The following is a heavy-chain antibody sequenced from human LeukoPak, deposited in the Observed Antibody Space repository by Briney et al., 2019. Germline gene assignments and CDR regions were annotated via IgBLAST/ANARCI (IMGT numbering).Heavy chain of an antibody. J-gene: IGHJ5*02. V-gene: IGHV4-59*08. CDR2: IYYSGST. CDR3: ARLGSWFDP. Sequence: SETLSLTCTVSGGSISSYYWSWIRQPPGKGLEWIGYIYYSGSTNYNPSLKSRVTISVDTSKNQFSLKLGSVTAADTAAYYCARLGSWFDPWGQGTLVTVSS. CDR1: GGSISSYY. D-gene: IGHD1-26*01.